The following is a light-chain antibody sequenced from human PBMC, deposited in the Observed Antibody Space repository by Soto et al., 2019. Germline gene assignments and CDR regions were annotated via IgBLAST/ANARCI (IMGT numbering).Light chain of an antibody. CDR2: DVS. V-gene: IGLV2-11*01. J-gene: IGLJ1*01. Sequence: QSALTQPRSVSGSPGQSVTMSCTGHSSDVGGSKYVSWYQQHPGKAPRLMIYDVSTRPSGVPDRFSGSKSGNTASLTISGLQAEDEADYFCCSYAGSDAFVFGSGTKVTVL. CDR3: CSYAGSDAFV. CDR1: SSDVGGSKY.